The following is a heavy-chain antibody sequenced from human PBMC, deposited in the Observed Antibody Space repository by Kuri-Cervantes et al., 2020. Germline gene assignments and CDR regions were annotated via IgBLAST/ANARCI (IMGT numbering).Heavy chain of an antibody. CDR2: ISSSSSYI. CDR1: GDSIISDN. D-gene: IGHD5-12*01. J-gene: IGHJ5*02. CDR3: ARQNRGYDERLDL. V-gene: IGHV3-21*01. Sequence: ETLSLTCAVSGDSIISDNWLIWVRQAPGKGLEWVSSISSSSSYIYYADLVKGRFSISRDNAKNSLYLQMNSLRAEDTAVYYCARQNRGYDERLDLWGQGTLVTVSS.